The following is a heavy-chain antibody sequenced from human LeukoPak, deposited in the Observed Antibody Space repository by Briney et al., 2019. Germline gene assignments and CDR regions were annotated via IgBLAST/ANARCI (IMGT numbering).Heavy chain of an antibody. CDR2: ISSSSSYI. V-gene: IGHV3-21*01. CDR1: GFTFSSYS. J-gene: IGHJ6*02. Sequence: GGSLRLSCAASGFTFSSYSMNWVRQAPGKGLEWVSSISSSSSYIYYADSVKGRFTISRDNAKNSLYLQTNSLRAEDTAVYYCARKPTVTTGGVYYYYGMDVWGQGTTVTVSS. D-gene: IGHD4-11*01. CDR3: ARKPTVTTGGVYYYYGMDV.